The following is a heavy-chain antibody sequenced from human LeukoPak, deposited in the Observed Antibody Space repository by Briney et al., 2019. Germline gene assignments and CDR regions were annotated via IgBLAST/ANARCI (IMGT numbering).Heavy chain of an antibody. CDR3: ARDPIPRIVVVPAAMPNWFDP. CDR1: GFTFSSYE. D-gene: IGHD2-2*01. CDR2: ISSSGSTI. V-gene: IGHV3-48*03. Sequence: PGGSLRLSCAASGFTFSSYEMNWVRQAPGKGLEWVSYISSSGSTIYYADSVKGRFTISGDNAKNSLYLQMNSLRAEDTAVYYCARDPIPRIVVVPAAMPNWFDPWGQGTLVTVSS. J-gene: IGHJ5*02.